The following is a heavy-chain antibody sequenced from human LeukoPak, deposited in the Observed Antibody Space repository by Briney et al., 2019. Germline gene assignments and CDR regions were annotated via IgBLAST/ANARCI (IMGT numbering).Heavy chain of an antibody. CDR1: GGSITSYY. D-gene: IGHD6-19*01. J-gene: IGHJ4*02. V-gene: IGHV4-4*07. Sequence: SETLSLTCTVSGGSITSYYWSWIRQPAGKGLQWIGRIYTSGSTNYNPSLKSRVTMSVDTSKNQFSPKLSSVTAADTAVYYCARDLDSSGWCSFDYWGQGTLVTVSS. CDR2: IYTSGST. CDR3: ARDLDSSGWCSFDY.